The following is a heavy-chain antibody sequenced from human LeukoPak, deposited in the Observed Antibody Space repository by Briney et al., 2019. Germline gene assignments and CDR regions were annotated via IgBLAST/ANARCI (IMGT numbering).Heavy chain of an antibody. Sequence: SETLSLTCTVSGGSINSSSYYWGWIRQPPGKGLEWIGSIYYSGNTYYNPSLKSRVTISVDTSKNQFSLKLSSVTAADTAVYHCARQTLGYSYGYDYWGQGTLVTVSS. CDR1: GGSINSSSYY. J-gene: IGHJ4*02. CDR3: ARQTLGYSYGYDY. D-gene: IGHD5-18*01. CDR2: IYYSGNT. V-gene: IGHV4-39*01.